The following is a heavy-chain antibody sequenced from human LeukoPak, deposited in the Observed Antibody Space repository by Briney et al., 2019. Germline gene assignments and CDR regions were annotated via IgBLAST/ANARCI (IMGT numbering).Heavy chain of an antibody. CDR3: ARQWGDCSSTSCDSAY. CDR1: GSIFASYW. CDR2: IYPGDSDT. Sequence: NPGESLQISCMGSGSIFASYWIAWVRQMPGKGLEWMGIIYPGDSDTSSSPSFQGQVTISADKSISTAYLQGSSLKASDTAIYYCARQWGDCSSTSCDSAYWGQGTLVTVSS. J-gene: IGHJ4*02. D-gene: IGHD2-2*01. V-gene: IGHV5-51*01.